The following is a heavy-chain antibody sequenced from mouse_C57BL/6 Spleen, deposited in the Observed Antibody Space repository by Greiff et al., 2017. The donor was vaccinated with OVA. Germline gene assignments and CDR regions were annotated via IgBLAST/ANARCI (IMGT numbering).Heavy chain of an antibody. CDR2: FYPGSGSI. Sequence: VQLVESGAELVKPGASVKLSCKASGYTFTEYTIHWVKQRSGQGLEWIGWFYPGSGSIKYNEKFKDKATLTADKSSSTVYMELSRLTSEDSAVYFGARHEEPFYYGNYDWFAYWGQGTLVTVSA. CDR1: GYTFTEYT. V-gene: IGHV1-62-2*01. D-gene: IGHD2-1*01. CDR3: ARHEEPFYYGNYDWFAY. J-gene: IGHJ3*01.